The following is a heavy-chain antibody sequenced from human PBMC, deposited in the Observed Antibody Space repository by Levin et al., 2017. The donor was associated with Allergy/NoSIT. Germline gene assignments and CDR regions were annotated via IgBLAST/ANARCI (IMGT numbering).Heavy chain of an antibody. CDR1: GFTFSSYA. V-gene: IGHV3-30*04. CDR2: ISYDGSNK. CDR3: ARDGCSSTSCHAAAGAFDS. D-gene: IGHD2-2*01. Sequence: GESLKISCAASGFTFSSYAMHWVRQAPGKGLEWVAVISYDGSNKYYADSVKGRFTISRDNSKNTLYLQMNSLRAEDTAVYYCARDGCSSTSCHAAAGAFDSWGQGTMVTVSS. J-gene: IGHJ3*02.